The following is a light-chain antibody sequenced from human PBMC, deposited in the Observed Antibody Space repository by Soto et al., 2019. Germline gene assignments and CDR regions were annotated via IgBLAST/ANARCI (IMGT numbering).Light chain of an antibody. V-gene: IGKV1-27*01. CDR1: QGISNY. CDR2: AAS. CDR3: QKYNSAPPLT. J-gene: IGKJ4*01. Sequence: DIQMTQSPSTLSGSVGDRVTITCRASQGISNYLAWYQQKPGKVPKLLIYAASTLQSGVPSRFSGSGSGTDFTLTISSLQPEDVATYYCQKYNSAPPLTFGGGTKVDIK.